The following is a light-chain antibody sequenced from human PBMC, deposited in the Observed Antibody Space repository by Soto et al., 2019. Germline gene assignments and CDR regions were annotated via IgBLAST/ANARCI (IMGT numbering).Light chain of an antibody. CDR1: HSLLHSNGYNY. CDR2: LGS. CDR3: MQALQSPWT. Sequence: DIVMTQSPLSLPVTPGEPASISVSSSHSLLHSNGYNYLDWYRQKPGQSPQLLIYLGSNRASGVPDRFSGSGSGTDFTLKISRVEAEDVGVYYCMQALQSPWTFGQGTKVDIK. J-gene: IGKJ1*01. V-gene: IGKV2-28*01.